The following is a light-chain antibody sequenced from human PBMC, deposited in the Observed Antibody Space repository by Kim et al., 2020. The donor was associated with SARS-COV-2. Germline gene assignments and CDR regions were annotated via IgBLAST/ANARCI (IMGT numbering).Light chain of an antibody. J-gene: IGKJ1*01. CDR3: QKYGSTLT. V-gene: IGKV3-20*01. CDR1: QSVSSSH. Sequence: EIVLTQSPGTLSLSPGERATLYCRASQSVSSSHLAWYQQKPGQAPRLLIYGASTRATGIPDRFSGSGSGTDFTLTISRLEPEDFAVFYCQKYGSTLTFGKGTKVDIK. CDR2: GAS.